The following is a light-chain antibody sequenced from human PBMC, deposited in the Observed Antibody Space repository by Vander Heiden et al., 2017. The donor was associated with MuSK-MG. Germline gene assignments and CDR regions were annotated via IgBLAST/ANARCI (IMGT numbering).Light chain of an antibody. CDR3: QQYGSSPQT. CDR2: GAS. CDR1: QSVSSSY. Sequence: EIVLTQSPGTLSLSPGERATLSCRASQSVSSSYLAWYPQKPGQAPRLLIYGASIRATGIPDRFSGSGSGTDFTLTISRLEPEDFAVYYCQQYGSSPQTFGQGTKVEIK. J-gene: IGKJ1*01. V-gene: IGKV3-20*01.